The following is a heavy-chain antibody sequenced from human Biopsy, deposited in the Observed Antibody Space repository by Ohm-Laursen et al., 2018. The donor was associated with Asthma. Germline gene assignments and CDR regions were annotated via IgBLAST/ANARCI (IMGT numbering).Heavy chain of an antibody. CDR2: ISHDGRES. CDR1: GFAFDSYA. Sequence: SLRLSCSASGFAFDSYAMYWVRQSPGKGPEWVALISHDGRESGYVDSVKGRFTISRDNAKNSLFLQMNSLRAEDTAVYYCARGGSRDLWGTYRHPWDYWGQGTLVTVSS. V-gene: IGHV3-30*12. J-gene: IGHJ4*02. CDR3: ARGGSRDLWGTYRHPWDY. D-gene: IGHD3-16*02.